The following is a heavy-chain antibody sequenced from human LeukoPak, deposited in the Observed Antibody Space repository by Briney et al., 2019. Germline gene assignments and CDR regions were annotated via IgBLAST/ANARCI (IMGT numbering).Heavy chain of an antibody. CDR3: ARGPIAAAGDY. CDR1: GYTFTNYF. V-gene: IGHV1-18*04. CDR2: INANNGNT. Sequence: ASVKVSCKASGYTFTNYFLHWVRQAPGQGLEWMGWINANNGNTNYAQNLQGRVTMTRDTSTSTAYMELRSLRSDDTAVYYCARGPIAAAGDYWGQGTLVTVSS. D-gene: IGHD6-13*01. J-gene: IGHJ4*02.